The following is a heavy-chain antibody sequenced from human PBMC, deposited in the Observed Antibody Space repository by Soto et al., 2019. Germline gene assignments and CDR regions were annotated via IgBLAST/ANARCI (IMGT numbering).Heavy chain of an antibody. CDR3: AKGTHHEGYYYYYYMDV. J-gene: IGHJ6*03. CDR2: ISGSGGST. V-gene: IGHV3-23*01. CDR1: GFTFSSYA. Sequence: GGSLRLSCATSGFTFSSYAMSWVRQAPGKGLEWVSAISGSGGSTYYADSVKGRFTISRDNSKNTLYLQMNSLRADDTAVYYCAKGTHHEGYYYYYYMDVWGKGTTVTVSS.